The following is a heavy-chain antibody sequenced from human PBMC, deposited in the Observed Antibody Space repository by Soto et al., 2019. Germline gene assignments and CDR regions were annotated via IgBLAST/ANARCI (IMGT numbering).Heavy chain of an antibody. V-gene: IGHV1-58*01. J-gene: IGHJ3*02. CDR1: GFTFSSSA. CDR3: AADGYYYDSSYAFDI. CDR2: IVVGSGST. Sequence: SVKVSCKASGFTFSSSAVQWVRQARGQRLEWIGWIVVGSGSTNYAQKFQERVTITRDMSTSTAYMELSSLRSEDTAVYYCAADGYYYDSSYAFDIWGQGTTVTVSS. D-gene: IGHD3-22*01.